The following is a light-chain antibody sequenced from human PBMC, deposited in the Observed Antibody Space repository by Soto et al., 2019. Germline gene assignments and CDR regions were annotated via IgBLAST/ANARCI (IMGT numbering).Light chain of an antibody. CDR2: DNN. CDR3: QSYDSSLSGSV. J-gene: IGLJ2*01. V-gene: IGLV1-40*01. CDR1: SSNIGAGYD. Sequence: QSVLTQPPSVSGAPGQRVTISCTGSSSNIGAGYDVHWYQQLPGTAPKLLIYDNNNRPSGVPDRLSGSKSGTSASLAITGLQAEDEADYYCQSYDSSLSGSVFGGGTKVTVL.